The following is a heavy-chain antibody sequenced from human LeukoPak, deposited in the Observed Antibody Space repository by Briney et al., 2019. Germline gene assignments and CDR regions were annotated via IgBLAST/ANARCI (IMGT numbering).Heavy chain of an antibody. V-gene: IGHV1-2*02. D-gene: IGHD2-2*01. Sequence: ASVKVSFEASGYTFTVNYIHWVRQAPGQGLEWMGWINPRSGATKYAQKFQGRVTLTGDTSISTAYMDLSRVTGDDTAVFYCARGYGSSWFYLWGQGSLVTVSS. CDR1: GYTFTVNY. CDR3: ARGYGSSWFYL. J-gene: IGHJ5*02. CDR2: INPRSGAT.